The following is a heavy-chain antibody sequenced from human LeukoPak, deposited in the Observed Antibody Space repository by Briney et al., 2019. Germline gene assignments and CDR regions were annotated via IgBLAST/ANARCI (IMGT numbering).Heavy chain of an antibody. CDR3: ARDLSGYTNWFDP. Sequence: ASVKVSCKASGYTFTSYDINWVRQATGQGLEWMGWMNPNSGNTGYAQKFQGRVTITTDESTSTAYMELSSLRSEDTAVYYCARDLSGYTNWFDPWGQGTLVTVSS. J-gene: IGHJ5*02. V-gene: IGHV1-8*01. D-gene: IGHD5-18*01. CDR2: MNPNSGNT. CDR1: GYTFTSYD.